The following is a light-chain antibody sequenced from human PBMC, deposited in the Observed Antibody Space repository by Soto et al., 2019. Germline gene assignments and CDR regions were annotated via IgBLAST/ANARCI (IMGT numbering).Light chain of an antibody. J-gene: IGKJ4*01. V-gene: IGKV3-20*01. CDR3: QQYSSSPLT. CDR1: QSIRSSY. Sequence: EIVLTQSPGTLSLSPGQRATLSCRASQSIRSSYLAWVQQKPVQAPRLLIYGATSRATGIPDRFSDSESGTDFTLTISRLEPGDFAVYYCQQYSSSPLTFGGGTKVEIK. CDR2: GAT.